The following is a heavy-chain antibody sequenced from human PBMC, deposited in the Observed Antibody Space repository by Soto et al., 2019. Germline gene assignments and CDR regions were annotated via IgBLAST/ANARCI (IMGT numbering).Heavy chain of an antibody. CDR2: IIPIFGTA. CDR1: GGTFSSYA. J-gene: IGHJ4*02. V-gene: IGHV1-69*13. D-gene: IGHD6-13*01. CDR3: ASLRYSNSWSD. Sequence: SVKVSCKASGGTFSSYAISWVRQAPGQGLEWMGGIIPIFGTANYAQKFQGRVTITADESTSTAYMELSSLRSEDTAMYYCASLRYSNSWSDWGQGTLVTVSS.